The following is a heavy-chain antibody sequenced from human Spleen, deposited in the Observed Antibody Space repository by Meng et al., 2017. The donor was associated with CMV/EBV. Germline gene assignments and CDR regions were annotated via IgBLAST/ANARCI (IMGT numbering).Heavy chain of an antibody. V-gene: IGHV3-48*04. Sequence: GGSLRLSCAASGFTFSNYGMHWVRQAPGKGLEWVSYISRSSRTIYYGDSVKGRFTISRDNAKNSLYLQMNRLRAEDTAVYYCARAAIYCTNAVCEETLGHWGQGSLVTVSS. J-gene: IGHJ4*02. CDR2: ISRSSRTI. D-gene: IGHD2-8*01. CDR3: ARAAIYCTNAVCEETLGH. CDR1: GFTFSNYG.